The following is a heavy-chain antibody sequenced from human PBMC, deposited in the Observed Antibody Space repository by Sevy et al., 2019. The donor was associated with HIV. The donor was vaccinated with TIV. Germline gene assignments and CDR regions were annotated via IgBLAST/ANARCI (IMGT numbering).Heavy chain of an antibody. D-gene: IGHD4-17*01. V-gene: IGHV3-23*01. CDR1: GFTFSSYA. J-gene: IGHJ4*02. CDR3: AKDHDYGDYLTGPDY. CDR2: ISGSGGST. Sequence: GGSLRLSCAASGFTFSSYAMSWVRQAPGKGLEWVSAISGSGGSTYYADSVKGRFTISRDNSKNRLYLQMNGLRAEDTAVYYCAKDHDYGDYLTGPDYWGQGTLVTVSS.